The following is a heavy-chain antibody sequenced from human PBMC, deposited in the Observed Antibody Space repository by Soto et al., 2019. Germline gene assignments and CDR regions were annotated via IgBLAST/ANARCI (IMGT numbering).Heavy chain of an antibody. V-gene: IGHV3-21*01. Sequence: EVQLVESGGGLVKPGGSLRLSCAASGFTFSSYSMNWVRQAPGKGLEWVSSISSSSSYIYYAASVKGRFTISRDNAKNSLYLQMNSLRGEDTAVYYCAREGSRYSSSGGAFDIWGPGTMVTVSS. D-gene: IGHD6-13*01. CDR3: AREGSRYSSSGGAFDI. CDR2: ISSSSSYI. CDR1: GFTFSSYS. J-gene: IGHJ3*02.